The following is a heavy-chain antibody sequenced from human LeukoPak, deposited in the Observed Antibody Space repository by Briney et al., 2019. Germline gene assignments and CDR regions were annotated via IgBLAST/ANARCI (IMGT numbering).Heavy chain of an antibody. V-gene: IGHV3-7*02. Sequence: GGSLRLSCAASGFTFSTHWMSWVRQAPGKGLEWVAKINQDGSEKSYVESVQGRFTISRDNAKNSLWLQMNSRRGDDTAVYYCASGFRGYADWFDPWGQGTLVTVSS. D-gene: IGHD5-12*01. CDR2: INQDGSEK. J-gene: IGHJ5*02. CDR1: GFTFSTHW. CDR3: ASGFRGYADWFDP.